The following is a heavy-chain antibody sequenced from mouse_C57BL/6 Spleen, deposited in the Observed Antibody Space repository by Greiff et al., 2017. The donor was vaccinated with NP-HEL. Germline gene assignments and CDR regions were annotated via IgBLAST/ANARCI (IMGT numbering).Heavy chain of an antibody. CDR3: ARSRLGSSYDY. CDR2: ISSGGSYT. J-gene: IGHJ2*01. V-gene: IGHV5-6*01. CDR1: GFTFSSYG. D-gene: IGHD1-1*01. Sequence: QRVESGGDLVKPGGSLKLSCAASGFTFSSYGMSWVRQTPDKRLEWVATISSGGSYTYYPDSVKGRFTISRDNAKNTLYLQMSSLKSEDTAMYYCARSRLGSSYDYWGQGTTLTVSS.